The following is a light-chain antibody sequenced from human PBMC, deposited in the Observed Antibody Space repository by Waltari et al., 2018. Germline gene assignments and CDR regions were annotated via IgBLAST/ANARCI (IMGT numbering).Light chain of an antibody. CDR2: KAS. CDR1: QSILTW. Sequence: DIQMTQSPSTLSASVGDRVTITCRASQSILTWLAWYQQKPGKAPRLLMSKASSLQTGVPSRFSGSGSGTDFTLTISSLEPDDFATYYCQQYNTYSPGPTFGGGTKVEIK. V-gene: IGKV1-5*03. J-gene: IGKJ4*01. CDR3: QQYNTYSPGPT.